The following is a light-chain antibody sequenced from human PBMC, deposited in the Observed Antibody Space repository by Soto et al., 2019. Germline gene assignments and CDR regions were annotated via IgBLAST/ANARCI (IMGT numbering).Light chain of an antibody. J-gene: IGKJ4*01. Sequence: IQMTQSPSFVSASVGDRGTITCRARQAVSTWLAWYQQKPGDAPKLLIYAASTLESGVPSRFSGSGSGRDFTLTIRSLQPEDFATYYCHQANSFPRTFGGGT. CDR3: HQANSFPRT. CDR2: AAS. CDR1: QAVSTW. V-gene: IGKV1-12*01.